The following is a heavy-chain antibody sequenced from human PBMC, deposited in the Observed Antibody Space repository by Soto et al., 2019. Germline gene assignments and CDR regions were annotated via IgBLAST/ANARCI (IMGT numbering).Heavy chain of an antibody. CDR1: GGTFSSYA. D-gene: IGHD1-7*01. CDR2: IIPIFGTA. Sequence: SVKVSCKASGGTFSSYAISWVRQAPGQGLEWMGGIIPIFGTANYAQKFQGRVTITADESTSTAYMELSSLRSEDTAVYYCARDRVVAGITGTTHPYYYYGMDVWGQGTTVTVSS. J-gene: IGHJ6*02. V-gene: IGHV1-69*13. CDR3: ARDRVVAGITGTTHPYYYYGMDV.